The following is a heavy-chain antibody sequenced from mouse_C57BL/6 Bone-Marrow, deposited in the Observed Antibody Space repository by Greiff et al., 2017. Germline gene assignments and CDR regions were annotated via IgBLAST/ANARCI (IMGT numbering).Heavy chain of an antibody. V-gene: IGHV1-85*01. CDR1: GYTFTSYD. CDR3: ARLEFDGSSGDWYFDV. Sequence: VQLQQSGPELVKPGASVQLSCKASGYTFTSYDINWVKQRPGQGLEWIGWLYPRDGSTKYNEKFKGKATLTVDPSSSPAYMELHSLTSEDSAVYFCARLEFDGSSGDWYFDVWGTGTTGTVSS. CDR2: LYPRDGST. D-gene: IGHD1-1*01. J-gene: IGHJ1*03.